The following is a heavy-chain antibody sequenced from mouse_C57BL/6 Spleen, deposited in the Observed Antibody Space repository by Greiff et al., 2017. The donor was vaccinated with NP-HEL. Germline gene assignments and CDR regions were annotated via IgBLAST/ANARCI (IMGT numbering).Heavy chain of an antibody. Sequence: EVKLMESGPGLVKPSQSLSLTCSVTGYSITSGYYWNWIRQFPGNKLEWMGYISYDGSNNYNPSLKNRISITRDTSKNQFFLKLNSVTTEDTATYYCARDLYLGFAYWGQGTLVTVSA. CDR3: ARDLYLGFAY. D-gene: IGHD5-5*01. J-gene: IGHJ3*01. CDR1: GYSITSGYY. CDR2: ISYDGSN. V-gene: IGHV3-6*01.